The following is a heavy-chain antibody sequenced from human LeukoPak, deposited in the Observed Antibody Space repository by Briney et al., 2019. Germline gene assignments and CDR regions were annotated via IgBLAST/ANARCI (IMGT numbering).Heavy chain of an antibody. D-gene: IGHD3-10*01. V-gene: IGHV1-2*02. CDR2: INPNSTGT. CDR3: AREALITMVRGVESRAFDI. Sequence: SVKVCCKPSEYTFTGYYVHSVGQAPGHGLEWMGWINPNSTGTNYAQKFQARVTMTSDTSMSTAYMELGRLRSDDTAVYSCAREALITMVRGVESRAFDIWGQGTMVTASS. J-gene: IGHJ3*02. CDR1: EYTFTGYY.